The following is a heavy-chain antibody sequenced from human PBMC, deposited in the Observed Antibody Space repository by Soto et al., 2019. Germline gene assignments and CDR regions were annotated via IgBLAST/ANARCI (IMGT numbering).Heavy chain of an antibody. V-gene: IGHV4-39*01. CDR3: ARHRRGVATKVGWFDP. J-gene: IGHJ5*02. D-gene: IGHD5-12*01. CDR1: GGSISSSSYY. CDR2: IYYSGST. Sequence: QLQLQESGPGLVKPSETLSLTCTVSGGSISSSSYYWGWIRQPPGKGLEWIGSIYYSGSTYYNPSLKSRVTISVDTSKNQFPLKLSSVTAADTAVYYCARHRRGVATKVGWFDPWGQGTLVTVSS.